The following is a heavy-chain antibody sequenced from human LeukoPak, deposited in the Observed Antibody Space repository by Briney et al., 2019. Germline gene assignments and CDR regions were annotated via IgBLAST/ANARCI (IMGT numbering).Heavy chain of an antibody. J-gene: IGHJ6*03. V-gene: IGHV3-72*01. D-gene: IGHD5-24*01. CDR2: TRKKANSYTT. Sequence: GGSLRLSCAASGFTFSDHYMDWVRQAPGKGLEWVGRTRKKANSYTTEHAASVTGRFTISRDESKNSLYLQMNSLKTEDTAVYYCARVSPTXDGYNYYYYYMDVWGKGTTVTVSS. CDR3: ARVSPTXDGYNYYYYYMDV. CDR1: GFTFSDHY.